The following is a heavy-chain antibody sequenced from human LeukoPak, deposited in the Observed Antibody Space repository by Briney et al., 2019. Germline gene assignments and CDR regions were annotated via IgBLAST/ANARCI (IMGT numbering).Heavy chain of an antibody. CDR2: INPNSGGT. V-gene: IGHV1-2*02. D-gene: IGHD3-3*01. Sequence: ASVKVSCKASGYTFTGYYMHWVRRAPGQGLEWMGWINPNSGGTNYAQKFQGRVTMTRDTSISTAYMELSRLRSDDTAVYYCARGLWSGPLYYYYYMDVWGKGTTVTVSS. J-gene: IGHJ6*03. CDR3: ARGLWSGPLYYYYYMDV. CDR1: GYTFTGYY.